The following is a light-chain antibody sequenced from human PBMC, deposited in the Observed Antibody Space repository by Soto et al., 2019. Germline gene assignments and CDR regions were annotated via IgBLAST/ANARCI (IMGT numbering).Light chain of an antibody. Sequence: QSALTQPASVSGSPGQSIAISCTGTSRDVGSYNLVSWYQQHPGKAPKVMIYEGSKRPSGVSDRFSGSKSGNTDSLTISGLQADDEADYYCCSYAGSSTYVFGTGTKLTVL. CDR1: SRDVGSYNL. V-gene: IGLV2-23*01. CDR3: CSYAGSSTYV. CDR2: EGS. J-gene: IGLJ1*01.